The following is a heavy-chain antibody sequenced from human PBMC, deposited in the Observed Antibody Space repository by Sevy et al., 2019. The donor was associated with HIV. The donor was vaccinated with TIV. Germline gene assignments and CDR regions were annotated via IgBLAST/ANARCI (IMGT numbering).Heavy chain of an antibody. CDR2: TRYDGTID. CDR1: GFTFSNFG. Sequence: GGSLRLSCAASGFTFSNFGMHWVRQAPGKGLEWLAVTRYDGTIDHYAESVKGRFTISRDNVKNTLFLQMNRLNVDDTAVYFCAKRGGSYYSQRDHYGMDVWGQGTTVSVSS. J-gene: IGHJ6*02. V-gene: IGHV3-30*18. D-gene: IGHD1-26*01. CDR3: AKRGGSYYSQRDHYGMDV.